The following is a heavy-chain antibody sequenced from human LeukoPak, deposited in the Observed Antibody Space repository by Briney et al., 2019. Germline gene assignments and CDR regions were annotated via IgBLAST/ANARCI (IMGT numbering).Heavy chain of an antibody. J-gene: IGHJ4*02. CDR3: ARESYYDSSGYFPFDY. V-gene: IGHV4-30-4*01. CDR2: IYYSGST. D-gene: IGHD3-22*01. CDR1: GGSISSGDYY. Sequence: PSETLSLTCTVSGGSISSGDYYWSWIRQPPGKGLEWIVYIYYSGSTYYNPSLKSRVTISVDTSKNQFSLKLSSVTAADTAVYYCARESYYDSSGYFPFDYWGQGTLVTVSS.